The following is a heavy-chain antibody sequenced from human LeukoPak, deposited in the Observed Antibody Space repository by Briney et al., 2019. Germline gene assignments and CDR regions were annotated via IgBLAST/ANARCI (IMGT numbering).Heavy chain of an antibody. D-gene: IGHD3-10*01. V-gene: IGHV4-39*01. CDR1: GGSISSSSYY. CDR3: ARVVRGPGPSNWFDP. J-gene: IGHJ5*02. Sequence: PSETLSLTCTVSGGSISSSSYYWGWIRQPPGKGLEWIGSIYYSGSTYYNPSLKSRVTISVDTSKNQFSLKLSSVTAADTAVYYCARVVRGPGPSNWFDPWGQGTLVTASS. CDR2: IYYSGST.